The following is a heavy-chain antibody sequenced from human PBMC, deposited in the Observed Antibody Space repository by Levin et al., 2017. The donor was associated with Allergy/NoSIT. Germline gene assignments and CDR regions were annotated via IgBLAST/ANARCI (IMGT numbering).Heavy chain of an antibody. J-gene: IGHJ3*02. Sequence: SETLSLTCAVSGGSINSGDYSWTWIRQPPGKGLEWIGYIYRSGSTYYNPSLKSRVTISIDRSKNQFSLKLSSVTAADTAVYYCARDRGYSYSDSVFDIWGQGTMVTVSS. CDR3: ARDRGYSYSDSVFDI. V-gene: IGHV4-30-2*01. CDR1: GGSINSGDYS. CDR2: IYRSGST. D-gene: IGHD5-18*01.